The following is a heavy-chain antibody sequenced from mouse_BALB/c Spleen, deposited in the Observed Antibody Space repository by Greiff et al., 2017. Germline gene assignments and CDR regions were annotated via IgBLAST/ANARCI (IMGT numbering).Heavy chain of an antibody. J-gene: IGHJ2*01. CDR1: GFTFSSYT. Sequence: EVKLMESGGGLVKPGGSLKLSCAASGFTFSSYTMSWVRQTPEKRLEWVATISSGGGSTYYPDTVKGRFTISRDNAKNTLYLQMSSLKSEDTAMYYCARAYYFDYWGQGTTLTVSS. CDR2: ISSGGGST. D-gene: IGHD3-1*01. CDR3: ARAYYFDY. V-gene: IGHV5-6-4*01.